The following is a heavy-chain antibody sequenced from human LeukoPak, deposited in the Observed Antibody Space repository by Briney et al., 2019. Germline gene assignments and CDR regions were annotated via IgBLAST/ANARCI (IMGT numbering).Heavy chain of an antibody. CDR1: GFTFSNYG. D-gene: IGHD3-10*01. V-gene: IGHV3-30*18. J-gene: IGHJ4*02. CDR3: ANYGSVSYFAY. Sequence: PGGSLRLSCAASGFTFSNYGMHWVRQALGKGLEWGAVISYDGSNKYYADSVKGRFTISRDNSKNTLYLQMISLRAEDTAVYYCANYGSVSYFAYWGQGTLVTVSS. CDR2: ISYDGSNK.